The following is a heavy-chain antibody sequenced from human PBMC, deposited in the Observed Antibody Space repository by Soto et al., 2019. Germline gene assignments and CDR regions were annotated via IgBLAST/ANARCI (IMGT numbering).Heavy chain of an antibody. D-gene: IGHD6-13*01. CDR2: ISSDGSDK. Sequence: QVQLVESGGGVVQPGTSLRLSCAASGFTFNNYGIHWVRQAPGTGLEWVAAISSDGSDKYYADSVKGRLTISRDNSKNTLYLQMHSLRAEDTAVYYCAKDQGIAASHGIDWGQGTMVTVSS. CDR1: GFTFNNYG. CDR3: AKDQGIAASHGID. J-gene: IGHJ3*01. V-gene: IGHV3-30*18.